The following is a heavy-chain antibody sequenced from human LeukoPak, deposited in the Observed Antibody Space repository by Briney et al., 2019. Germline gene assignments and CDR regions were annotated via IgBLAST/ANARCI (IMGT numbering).Heavy chain of an antibody. CDR1: GGSFSGYY. V-gene: IGHV4-34*01. CDR2: INHSGST. D-gene: IGHD3-3*01. J-gene: IGHJ3*02. CDR3: ARERSGSEIFARSFDI. Sequence: PSETLSLTCAVYGGSFSGYYWSWIRQPPGKGLEWIGEINHSGSTNYNPSLKSRITISVDKSKNQFSPKLSSVTAADTAVYYCARERSGSEIFARSFDIWGQGTMVTVSS.